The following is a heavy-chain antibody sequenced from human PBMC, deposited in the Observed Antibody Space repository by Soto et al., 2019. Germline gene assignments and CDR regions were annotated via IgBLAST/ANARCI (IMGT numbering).Heavy chain of an antibody. D-gene: IGHD2-21*02. CDR2: FDPEDGET. CDR1: GSTLTELS. V-gene: IGHV1-24*01. J-gene: IGHJ6*02. Sequence: ASVKVSCKVSGSTLTELSMHWVRQAPGKGLEWMGGFDPEDGETIYAQKFQGRVTMTEDTSTDPAYMELRSLRSEDTAVYYCATDKMVVTANTPDYYYYGMDVWGQGTTVTVSS. CDR3: ATDKMVVTANTPDYYYYGMDV.